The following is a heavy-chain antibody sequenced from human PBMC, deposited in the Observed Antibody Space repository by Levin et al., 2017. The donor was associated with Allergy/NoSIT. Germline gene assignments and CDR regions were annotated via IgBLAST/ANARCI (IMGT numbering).Heavy chain of an antibody. CDR2: IWYDGSNK. CDR3: ARSSRKMIAAAGY. J-gene: IGHJ4*02. Sequence: GGSLRLSCAASGFTFSSYGMHWVRQAPGKGLEWVAVIWYDGSNKYYADSVKGRFTISRDNSKNTLYLQMNSLRAEDTAVYDCARSSRKMIAAAGYWGQGTLVTVSS. CDR1: GFTFSSYG. V-gene: IGHV3-33*01. D-gene: IGHD6-13*01.